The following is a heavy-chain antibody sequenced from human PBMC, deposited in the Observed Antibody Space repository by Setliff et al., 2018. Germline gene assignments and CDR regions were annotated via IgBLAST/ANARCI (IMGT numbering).Heavy chain of an antibody. CDR2: ISGDGSTT. CDR3: SRDLQGSGDYVVDY. V-gene: IGHV3-74*01. J-gene: IGHJ4*02. D-gene: IGHD4-17*01. CDR1: GFSFSSYW. Sequence: LRLSCAASGFSFSSYWLHWVRQAPGKGLVWVARISGDGSTTGYADSVKGRFTISRDNAKNTMYLEMDTLRVEDTAVYYCSRDLQGSGDYVVDYWGKGTLVTVSS.